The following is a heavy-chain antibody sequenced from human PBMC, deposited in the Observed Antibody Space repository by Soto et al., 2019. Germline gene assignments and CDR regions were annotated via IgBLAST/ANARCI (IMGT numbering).Heavy chain of an antibody. CDR2: VSSTGST. CDR3: ARAGYGSVSYFAY. CDR1: GGSLNSYY. Sequence: SETLSLTCTVSGGSLNSYYWTWIRQSPGKGLEWIGYVSSTGSTNYNPSLKSRLTISVDTSKNQFSLKLSSMTAADTAVYYCARAGYGSVSYFAYWGQGTPVTVSS. J-gene: IGHJ4*02. V-gene: IGHV4-59*01. D-gene: IGHD3-10*01.